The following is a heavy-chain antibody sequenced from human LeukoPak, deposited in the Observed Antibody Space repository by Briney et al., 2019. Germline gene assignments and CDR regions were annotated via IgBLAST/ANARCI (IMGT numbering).Heavy chain of an antibody. CDR2: IRQDGSEK. J-gene: IGHJ4*02. Sequence: GGSLSFSCAASGFTFSSYWMMWLRQAPGKGLEWVANIRQDGSEKNYVDSVKGRFTISRDNAKISLYLQMNSLRAEDTAVYYCARGAPYYHLDYWGQGTLVTVSS. CDR1: GFTFSSYW. CDR3: ARGAPYYHLDY. V-gene: IGHV3-7*01. D-gene: IGHD3-10*01.